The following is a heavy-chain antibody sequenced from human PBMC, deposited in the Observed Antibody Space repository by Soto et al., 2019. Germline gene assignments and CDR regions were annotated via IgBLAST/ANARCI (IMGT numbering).Heavy chain of an antibody. CDR2: IYYSGST. D-gene: IGHD1-26*01. CDR3: AREDLELGSMEV. J-gene: IGHJ6*01. CDR1: VGSISSGGYY. V-gene: IGHV4-31*03. Sequence: PSETLSLTCTFSVGSISSGGYYWSWIRQHPGKGLEWIGYIYYSGSTYYNPSLKSRVTISVDTSKNQFSLKLSSVTAADTAVYYCAREDLELGSMEVWGQGTTVTVSS.